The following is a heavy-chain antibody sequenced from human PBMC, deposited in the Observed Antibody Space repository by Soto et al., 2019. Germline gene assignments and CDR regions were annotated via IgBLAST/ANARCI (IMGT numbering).Heavy chain of an antibody. D-gene: IGHD5-12*01. V-gene: IGHV4-59*01. CDR3: ERAPGNRLRQYNWFDP. CDR1: GGSISSYY. CDR2: IYYSGST. Sequence: SETLSLTCTVSGGSISSYYWSWIRQPPGKGLEWIGYIYYSGSTNYNPSLKSRVTISVDTSKNQFSLKLSSVTAADTAVYYCERAPGNRLRQYNWFDPWGQGALVTVSS. J-gene: IGHJ5*02.